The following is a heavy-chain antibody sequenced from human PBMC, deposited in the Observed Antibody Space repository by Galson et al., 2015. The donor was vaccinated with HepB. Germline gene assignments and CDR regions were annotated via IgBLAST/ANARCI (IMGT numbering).Heavy chain of an antibody. D-gene: IGHD2-21*01. CDR2: ITPNSGGT. CDR1: GYTFRDYY. Sequence: SVKVSCKASGYTFRDYYIHWIRQAPGQGPEWMVRITPNSGGTKYSQNFPGRFTMTRDTSINTVYMELNSLTSDDTAGYYCVRGVGVFIVVWTDYPSWGQGTLVTVSS. CDR3: VRGVGVFIVVWTDYPS. J-gene: IGHJ5*02. V-gene: IGHV1-2*06.